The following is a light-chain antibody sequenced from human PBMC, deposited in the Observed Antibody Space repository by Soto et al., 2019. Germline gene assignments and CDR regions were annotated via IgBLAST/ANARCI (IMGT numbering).Light chain of an antibody. CDR3: QQSFVPPWT. V-gene: IGKV1-39*01. CDR1: QSVSSY. CDR2: AAS. J-gene: IGKJ1*01. Sequence: DIQMTQSPSSLSASVGDRVTITCRASQSVSSYLNWYQQKPGKAPKVLIYAASALQSGVPARFSGSGYGTDFTLTIDSLQPEDFATYYCQQSFVPPWTFGQGTKVEIK.